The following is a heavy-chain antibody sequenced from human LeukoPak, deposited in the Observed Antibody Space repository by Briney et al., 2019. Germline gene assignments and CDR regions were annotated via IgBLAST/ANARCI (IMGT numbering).Heavy chain of an antibody. D-gene: IGHD1-14*01. CDR3: ASRSLPYFSS. V-gene: IGHV3-48*03. Sequence: QPGGSLRLSCAASGFTFSYFEMNWVRQAPGKGLEWISNISPTGSAIYYADSVKGRFTISRDNAENSLFLQMNSLRAEDTAVYYCASRSLPYFSSWGQGTLVTVSS. CDR2: ISPTGSAI. J-gene: IGHJ4*02. CDR1: GFTFSYFE.